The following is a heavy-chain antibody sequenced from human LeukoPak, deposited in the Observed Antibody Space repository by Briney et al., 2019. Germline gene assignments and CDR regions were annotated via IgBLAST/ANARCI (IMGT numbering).Heavy chain of an antibody. CDR2: IYYSGST. D-gene: IGHD4-23*01. CDR1: GGSFSGYY. J-gene: IGHJ3*02. Sequence: SETLSLTCAVYGGSFSGYYWSWIRQPPGKGLEWIGYIYYSGSTNYNPSLKSRVTISVDTSKNQFSLKLSSVTAADTAVYYCARLDVVTRAFDIWGQGTMVTVSS. V-gene: IGHV4-59*01. CDR3: ARLDVVTRAFDI.